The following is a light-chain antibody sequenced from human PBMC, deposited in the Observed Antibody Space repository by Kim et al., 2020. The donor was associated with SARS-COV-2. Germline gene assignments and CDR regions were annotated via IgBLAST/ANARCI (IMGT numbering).Light chain of an antibody. V-gene: IGLV1-44*01. J-gene: IGLJ2*01. CDR3: AAWDDSLNGVV. CDR2: SNN. Sequence: GQRVTSSCSGSSSKIGSDTVNWYQQPPGTAPKLLIYSNNRRPSGVPDRFSGSKSGTSASLAISGLRSEDEADYYCAAWDDSLNGVVLGGGTQLTVL. CDR1: SSKIGSDT.